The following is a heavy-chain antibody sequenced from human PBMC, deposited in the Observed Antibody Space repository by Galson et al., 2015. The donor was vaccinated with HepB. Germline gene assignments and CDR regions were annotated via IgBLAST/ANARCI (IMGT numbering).Heavy chain of an antibody. CDR2: ISSSSSTI. J-gene: IGHJ4*02. CDR1: GFTFSSYS. D-gene: IGHD3-10*01. Sequence: SLRLSCAASGFTFSSYSMNWVRQAPGKGLEWVSYISSSSSTIYYADSVKGRFTISRDNAKNSLYLQMNSLRAEDTAVYYCARVQYYYGSGSGGLSDYWGQGTLVTVSS. CDR3: ARVQYYYGSGSGGLSDY. V-gene: IGHV3-48*04.